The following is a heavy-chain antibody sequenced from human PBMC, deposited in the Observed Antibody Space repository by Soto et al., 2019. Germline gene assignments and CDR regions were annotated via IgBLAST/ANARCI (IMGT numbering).Heavy chain of an antibody. CDR2: IYYSGST. D-gene: IGHD4-17*01. V-gene: IGHV4-39*01. CDR1: GGSISSSSYY. J-gene: IGHJ4*02. CDR3: ARHLGTTVSTFDY. Sequence: PSETLSLTCTVSGGSISSSSYYWGWIRQPPGKGLEWIGSIYYSGSTYYNPSLKSRVTISVDTSKNQFSLKLSSVTAADTAVYYCARHLGTTVSTFDYWGQGTQVTVSS.